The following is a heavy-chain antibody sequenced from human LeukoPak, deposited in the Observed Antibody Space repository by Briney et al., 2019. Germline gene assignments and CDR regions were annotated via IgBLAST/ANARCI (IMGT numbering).Heavy chain of an antibody. CDR2: VSHSGST. CDR1: GGSFSGYY. V-gene: IGHV4-34*01. Sequence: SETLSLTCAVSGGSFSGYYWSWIRQPPGEGLECIGEVSHSGSTNYNPSLENRVTISVDTSKNQVSLKLTTVTAADAAVYYCARGRLKYFYGSGSYSCWSQGTLVTVSS. J-gene: IGHJ4*02. CDR3: ARGRLKYFYGSGSYSC. D-gene: IGHD3-10*01.